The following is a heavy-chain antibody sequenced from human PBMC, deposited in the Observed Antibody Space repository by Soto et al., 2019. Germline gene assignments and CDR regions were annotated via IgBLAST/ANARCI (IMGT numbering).Heavy chain of an antibody. CDR3: ARDESRFGELPGADYYYYYYMDV. CDR1: GFTFSSYS. J-gene: IGHJ6*03. V-gene: IGHV3-48*01. CDR2: ISSSSSTI. Sequence: EVQLVESGGGLVQPGGSLRLSCAASGFTFSSYSMNWVRQAPGKGLEWVSYISSSSSTIYYADSVKGRFTISRDNAKNSLYLQKKRLRAEDTAVYYCARDESRFGELPGADYYYYYYMDVWGKGTTVTVSS. D-gene: IGHD3-10*01.